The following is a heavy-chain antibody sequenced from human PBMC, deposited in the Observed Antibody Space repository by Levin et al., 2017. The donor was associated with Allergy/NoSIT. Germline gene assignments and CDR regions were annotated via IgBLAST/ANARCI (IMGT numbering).Heavy chain of an antibody. CDR2: ISWNSGTI. V-gene: IGHV3-9*01. CDR3: ARARAPVSPLDY. Sequence: SLKISCAASGFTFDDYAMHWVRQTPGKGLEWVSSISWNSGTIDYAGSVKGRFTISRDNAKNSLYLQMNSLRPDDTALYYCARARAPVSPLDYWGQGTLVTVSS. CDR1: GFTFDDYA. J-gene: IGHJ4*02.